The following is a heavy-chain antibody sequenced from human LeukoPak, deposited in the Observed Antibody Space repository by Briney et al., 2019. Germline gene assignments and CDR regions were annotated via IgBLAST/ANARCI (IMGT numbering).Heavy chain of an antibody. Sequence: SETLSLTCTVSGYSISSGYYWAWIRQPPGKGPECIGTIYHGGTTYYNPSLKSRVTISVDTSTNRFSLKLSSVTAADTAVYYCARGAAAGYMDYWGQGTLVTVSS. V-gene: IGHV4-38-2*02. J-gene: IGHJ4*02. CDR1: GYSISSGYY. D-gene: IGHD6-13*01. CDR2: IYHGGTT. CDR3: ARGAAAGYMDY.